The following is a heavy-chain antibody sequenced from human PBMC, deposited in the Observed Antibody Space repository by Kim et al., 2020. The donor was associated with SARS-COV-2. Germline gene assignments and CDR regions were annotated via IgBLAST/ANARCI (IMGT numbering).Heavy chain of an antibody. Sequence: SETLSLTCAVYGGSFSGYYWSWIRQPPGKGLEWIGEINHSGSTNYNPSLKSRVTISVDTSKNQFSLKLSSVTAADTAVYYCARGRRGERGLLGVPALREAYFDYLGQGTLVTVSS. CDR1: GGSFSGYY. D-gene: IGHD2-2*01. V-gene: IGHV4-34*01. J-gene: IGHJ4*02. CDR2: INHSGST. CDR3: ARGRRGERGLLGVPALREAYFDY.